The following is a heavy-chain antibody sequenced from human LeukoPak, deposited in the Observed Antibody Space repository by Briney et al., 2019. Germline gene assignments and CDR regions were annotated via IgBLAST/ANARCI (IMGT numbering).Heavy chain of an antibody. Sequence: SGGSLRLSCVDSGITFSRYWMSWVRQAPGKGLEWVAVISYAGTNKYYADSVKGRFTISRDISKNTVYLHMDSLRDEDTAVYFCARGGYYYDTTGSPGDYWGQGTLVTVS. V-gene: IGHV3-30*03. CDR1: GITFSRYW. J-gene: IGHJ4*02. CDR3: ARGGYYYDTTGSPGDY. D-gene: IGHD3-22*01. CDR2: ISYAGTNK.